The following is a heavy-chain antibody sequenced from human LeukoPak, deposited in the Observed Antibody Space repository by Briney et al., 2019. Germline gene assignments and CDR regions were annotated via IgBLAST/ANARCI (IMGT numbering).Heavy chain of an antibody. D-gene: IGHD6-19*01. V-gene: IGHV3-64*01. J-gene: IGHJ4*02. Sequence: GGSLRLSCAASGFTFSSYAMHWVHQAPGKGLEYVSAISSNGGSTYYANSVKGRFTISRDNSKNTLYLQMGSLRAEDMAVYHCARGGGWIYFDYWGQGTLVTVSS. CDR1: GFTFSSYA. CDR2: ISSNGGST. CDR3: ARGGGWIYFDY.